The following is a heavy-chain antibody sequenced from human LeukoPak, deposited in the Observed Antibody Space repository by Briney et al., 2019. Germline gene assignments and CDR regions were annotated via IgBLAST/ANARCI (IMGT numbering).Heavy chain of an antibody. CDR2: IIPIFGTA. V-gene: IGHV1-69*01. D-gene: IGHD3-10*01. CDR1: GGTFSSYA. Sequence: GSSVKVSCKASGGTFSSYAISWVRQAPGQGLEWMGGIIPIFGTANYAQKFQGRVTITADESTSTAYMELSSLRSEDTAVYYCARCRDSRGSSPIWFGELEYYFDYWGQGTLVTVSS. CDR3: ARCRDSRGSSPIWFGELEYYFDY. J-gene: IGHJ4*02.